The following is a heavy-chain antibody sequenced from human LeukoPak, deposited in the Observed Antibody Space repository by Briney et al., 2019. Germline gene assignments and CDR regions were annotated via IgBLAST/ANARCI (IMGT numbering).Heavy chain of an antibody. D-gene: IGHD6-13*01. V-gene: IGHV1-46*01. CDR3: ASSSWSHYFDY. CDR2: INPSGGST. J-gene: IGHJ4*02. CDR1: GYTFTSYY. Sequence: GASVKVSCKASGYTFTSYYMHWVRQAPGQGLEWMGIINPSGGSTSYAQKFQGRVTMTRDTSTSTVYIELSSLRSGDTAVYYCASSSWSHYFDYWGQGTLVTVSS.